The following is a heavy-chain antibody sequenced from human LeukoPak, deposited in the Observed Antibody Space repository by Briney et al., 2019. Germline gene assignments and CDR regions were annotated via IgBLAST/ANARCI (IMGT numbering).Heavy chain of an antibody. CDR2: IYYSGST. J-gene: IGHJ3*02. CDR1: GGSISSSSYY. V-gene: IGHV4-39*01. Sequence: PSETLSLTCTVSGGSISSSSYYWGWIRQPPGKGLEWIGRIYYSGSTYYNPSLKSRVTISVDTSTNQFSMKLSTVTAADTAVYYCARLHYYDSSGYSNAFDIWGQGTMVTVSS. D-gene: IGHD3-22*01. CDR3: ARLHYYDSSGYSNAFDI.